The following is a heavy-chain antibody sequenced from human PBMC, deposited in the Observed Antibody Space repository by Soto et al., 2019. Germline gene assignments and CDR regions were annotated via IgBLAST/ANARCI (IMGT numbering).Heavy chain of an antibody. CDR2: IWYDGSNK. CDR3: AAGEPLHY. Sequence: GGSLRLSCTASGFDFGDYSFHWVRQAPGKGLEWVAIIWYDGSNKYYADSVKGRFTISRDNSKNTVYLQMNSLRAEDTAMYYCAAGEPLHYRGQGTLVTVSS. D-gene: IGHD3-10*01. V-gene: IGHV3-33*08. J-gene: IGHJ4*02. CDR1: GFDFGDYS.